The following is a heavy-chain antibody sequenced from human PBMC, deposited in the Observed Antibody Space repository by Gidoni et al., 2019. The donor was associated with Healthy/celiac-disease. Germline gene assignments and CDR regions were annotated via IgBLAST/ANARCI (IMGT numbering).Heavy chain of an antibody. CDR1: GYTFTSYY. V-gene: IGHV1-46*01. CDR2: INPSGGST. J-gene: IGHJ4*02. CDR3: AACSGSYRDLYFDY. D-gene: IGHD3-10*02. Sequence: QVQLVQSGAEVKKPGASVKVSCKASGYTFTSYYIHWVRQAPGQGLEWMGRINPSGGSTSYAQKFQGRVTMTRDTSTSTVYMELSSLRSEDTAVYYCAACSGSYRDLYFDYWGQGTLVTVSS.